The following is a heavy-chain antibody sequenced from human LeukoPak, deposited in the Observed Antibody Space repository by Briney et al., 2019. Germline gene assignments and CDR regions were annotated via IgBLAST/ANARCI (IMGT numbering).Heavy chain of an antibody. CDR3: VRDRCSSCHYFGC. Sequence: GGSLRLSCAASGFTLSTYWMHWVRQAPGKGLVWVARINSDGSSTNYADSVKGRFTISRDTSKNTLYLQMDSLRGEDTAMYYCVRDRCSSCHYFGCWGQGTLVTVSS. CDR1: GFTLSTYW. J-gene: IGHJ4*02. D-gene: IGHD6-13*01. V-gene: IGHV3-74*01. CDR2: INSDGSST.